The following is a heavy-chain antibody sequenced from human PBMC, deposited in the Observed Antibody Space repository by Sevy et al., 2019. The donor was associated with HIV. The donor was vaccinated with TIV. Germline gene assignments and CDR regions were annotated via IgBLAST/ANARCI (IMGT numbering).Heavy chain of an antibody. CDR3: ARDSKGGLDV. CDR2: IKLDGDEK. CDR1: GFSFRSDW. Sequence: GASLRLSCTPSGFSFRSDWMTWVRQAPGMGLEWVANIKLDGDEKYYVESLKGRFTISRDNVKNSLYLQMNNLRAEDTAVYYCARDSKGGLDVWGQGTTVTVSS. V-gene: IGHV3-7*01. D-gene: IGHD4-4*01. J-gene: IGHJ6*02.